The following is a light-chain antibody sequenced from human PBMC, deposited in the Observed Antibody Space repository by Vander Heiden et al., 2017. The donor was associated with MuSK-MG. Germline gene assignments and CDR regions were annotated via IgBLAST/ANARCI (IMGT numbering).Light chain of an antibody. CDR2: RNN. CDR3: AAWDDSLNGPV. Sequence: QSVLTQPPSASGTPGQGVTIYCSGSSSNIGSNTVNWYQQPPGTAPKLLIYRNNQRPSGVPDRFSGSKSGTSASLAISGLQSEDEADYYCAAWDDSLNGPVFGGGTKLTVL. CDR1: SSNIGSNT. J-gene: IGLJ2*01. V-gene: IGLV1-44*01.